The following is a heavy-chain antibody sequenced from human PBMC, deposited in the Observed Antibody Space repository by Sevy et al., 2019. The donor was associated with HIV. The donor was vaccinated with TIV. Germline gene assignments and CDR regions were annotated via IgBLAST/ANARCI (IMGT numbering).Heavy chain of an antibody. V-gene: IGHV1-8*01. CDR1: GYTCTSYD. J-gene: IGHJ6*02. CDR3: ARWWGTSYYYYYAMDV. CDR2: MSAKSGNT. D-gene: IGHD2-8*02. Sequence: ASVKVSCKTSGYTCTSYDIHWVRLATGQGLEWMGWMSAKSGNTGYAQKFQGRVSMTRDTSISTAYMELSSLRSEDTAVYYCARWWGTSYYYYYAMDVWGQGTRVTVSS.